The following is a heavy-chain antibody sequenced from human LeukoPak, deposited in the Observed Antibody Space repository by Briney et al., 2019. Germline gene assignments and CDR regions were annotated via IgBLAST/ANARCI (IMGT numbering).Heavy chain of an antibody. J-gene: IGHJ4*02. CDR3: TRVRSGTGRDACPEY. D-gene: IGHD2-8*02. CDR2: IKKDGSEK. Sequence: GGSLRLSCVASGFIFSNFWMSWVRQAPGKGLEWVANIKKDGSEKHYVDSVKGRFTISRDNAKSSLYLQMSSLRAEDTAVYYCTRVRSGTGRDACPEYWGLGTLVTVSS. CDR1: GFIFSNFW. V-gene: IGHV3-7*03.